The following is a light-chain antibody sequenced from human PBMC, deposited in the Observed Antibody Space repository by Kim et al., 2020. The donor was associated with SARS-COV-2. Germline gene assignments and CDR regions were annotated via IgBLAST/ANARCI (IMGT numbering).Light chain of an antibody. V-gene: IGLV3-19*01. CDR3: NSRDSRGNHWV. CDR2: GKN. J-gene: IGLJ3*02. CDR1: RLRSYY. Sequence: LGQTVRITCQGDRLRSYYASWYQQKPGQAPVLVIYGKNNRPSGIPDRFSGSSSGNTASLTITGAQAEDEADYYCNSRDSRGNHWVFGGGTQLTVL.